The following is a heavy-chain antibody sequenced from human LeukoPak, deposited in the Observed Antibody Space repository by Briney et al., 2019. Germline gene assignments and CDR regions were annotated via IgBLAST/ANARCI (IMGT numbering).Heavy chain of an antibody. Sequence: SETLSLTCTVSGGSISTSNYYWGWIRQPPGKGLEWIGNIFYSGSTYYSPSLKSRVTISEDTSKNQFSLKLSSVTAADTAFYYCARDHFSYYDILTGYPPINWFDPWGQGILVTVSS. D-gene: IGHD3-9*01. J-gene: IGHJ5*02. CDR3: ARDHFSYYDILTGYPPINWFDP. CDR2: IFYSGST. V-gene: IGHV4-39*07. CDR1: GGSISTSNYY.